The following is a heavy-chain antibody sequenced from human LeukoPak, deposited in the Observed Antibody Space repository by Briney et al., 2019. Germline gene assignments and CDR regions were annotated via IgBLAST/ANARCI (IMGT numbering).Heavy chain of an antibody. CDR2: ISYDGSNK. V-gene: IGHV3-30*18. CDR3: AKALITMVRGVIITRGNWFDP. D-gene: IGHD3-10*01. J-gene: IGHJ5*02. CDR1: GFTFSSYG. Sequence: GGSLRLSCAASGFTFSSYGMHWVRQAPGKGLERVAVISYDGSNKYYADSVKGRFTISRDNSKNTLYLQMNSLRAEDTAVYYCAKALITMVRGVIITRGNWFDPWGQGTLVTVSS.